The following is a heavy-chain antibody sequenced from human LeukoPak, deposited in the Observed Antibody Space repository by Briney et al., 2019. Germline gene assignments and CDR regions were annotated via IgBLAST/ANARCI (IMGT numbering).Heavy chain of an antibody. CDR2: IWYDGNNK. D-gene: IGHD6-13*01. J-gene: IGHJ5*02. V-gene: IGHV3-33*01. CDR3: ARGSGIAAAGLNWFDP. CDR1: GFTFSSYG. Sequence: PGRSLRLSCAASGFTFSSYGMHWVRQAPGKGLEWVAVIWYDGNNKYYADSVKGRFTISRDSSKNTLYLQMNSLRAEDTAVYYCARGSGIAAAGLNWFDPWGQGTLVTVSS.